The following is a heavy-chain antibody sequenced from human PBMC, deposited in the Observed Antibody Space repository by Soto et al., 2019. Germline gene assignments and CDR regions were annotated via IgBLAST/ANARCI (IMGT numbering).Heavy chain of an antibody. CDR3: ARDPGGCSGGSCYSWYFDY. CDR1: GFTFSNYN. CDR2: ISSSSSTI. J-gene: IGHJ4*02. D-gene: IGHD2-15*01. Sequence: GGSLRLSCAASGFTFSNYNMIWVRQAPGKGLEWVSYISSSSSTIYYADSVKGRFTISRDNAKNSLYLQMNSLRAEDTAVYYCARDPGGCSGGSCYSWYFDYWGQGTLVTVSS. V-gene: IGHV3-48*04.